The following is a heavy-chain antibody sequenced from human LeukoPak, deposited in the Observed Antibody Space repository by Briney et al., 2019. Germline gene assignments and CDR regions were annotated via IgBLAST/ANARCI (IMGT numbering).Heavy chain of an antibody. CDR2: ISAYNGNT. J-gene: IGHJ6*03. V-gene: IGHV1-18*01. Sequence: ASVKVSCKASGYTFTSYGISWVRQAPGQGLEWMGWISAYNGNTNYAQKLQGRVTMTTDTSTSTAYMELRSLRSDDTAVYYCAGIAARPYYYYYMDVWGKGTTVTVSS. CDR3: AGIAARPYYYYYMDV. D-gene: IGHD6-6*01. CDR1: GYTFTSYG.